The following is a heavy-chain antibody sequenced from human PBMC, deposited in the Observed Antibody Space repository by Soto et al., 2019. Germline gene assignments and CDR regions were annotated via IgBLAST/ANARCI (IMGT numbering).Heavy chain of an antibody. CDR1: GYTFTSYY. Sequence: GASVKVSCKASGYTFTSYYMHWVRQAPGQGLEWMGIINPSGGSTNYAQKLQGRVTMTRDTSTTTVYMELSSLSSEDTAVYYCAASVIVVVPAPTPANTGDGLNIWGQGTMVTVSS. D-gene: IGHD2-2*01. V-gene: IGHV1-46*01. CDR3: AASVIVVVPAPTPANTGDGLNI. CDR2: INPSGGST. J-gene: IGHJ3*02.